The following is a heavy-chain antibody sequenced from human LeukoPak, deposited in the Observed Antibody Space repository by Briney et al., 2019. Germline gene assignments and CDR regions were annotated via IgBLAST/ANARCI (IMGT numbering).Heavy chain of an antibody. V-gene: IGHV1-18*01. CDR1: GYTFTSHG. CDR3: ARVPVYNIVVVVAATHFDY. D-gene: IGHD2-15*01. CDR2: ISAYNGNT. J-gene: IGHJ4*02. Sequence: GASVKVSCKASGYTFTSHGISWVRQAPGQGLEWMGWISAYNGNTNYAQKLQGRVTMTTDTSTSTAYMELRSLRSDDTAVYYCARVPVYNIVVVVAATHFDYWGQGTLVTVSS.